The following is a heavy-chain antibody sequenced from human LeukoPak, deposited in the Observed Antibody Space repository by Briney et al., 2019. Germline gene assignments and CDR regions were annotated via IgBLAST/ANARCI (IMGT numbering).Heavy chain of an antibody. J-gene: IGHJ4*02. Sequence: PSETLSLTCTVSGGSISSGDCYWSWIRQPPGKGLEWIGYIYYSGSTYYNPSLKSRVTISVDTSKNQFSLKLSSVTAADTAVYYCARDGGYCSGGSCTASLLNYWGQGTLVTVSS. D-gene: IGHD2-15*01. V-gene: IGHV4-30-4*08. CDR1: GGSISSGDCY. CDR2: IYYSGST. CDR3: ARDGGYCSGGSCTASLLNY.